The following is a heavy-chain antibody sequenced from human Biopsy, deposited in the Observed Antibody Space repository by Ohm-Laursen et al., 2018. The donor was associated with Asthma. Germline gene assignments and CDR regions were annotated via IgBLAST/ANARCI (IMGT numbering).Heavy chain of an antibody. V-gene: IGHV3-7*01. D-gene: IGHD3-3*01. CDR2: IKHDGTEK. J-gene: IGHJ1*01. CDR1: GFTFGDYW. CDR3: ARTFQFWSPYHAEHYQL. Sequence: GSLRLSCAASGFTFGDYWMSWVRQVPGKGLEWVANIKHDGTEKNHVGSLKGRFTISRDNAKNSLYLQMNSLRAEDTAVYYCARTFQFWSPYHAEHYQLWGQGTLVTVPS.